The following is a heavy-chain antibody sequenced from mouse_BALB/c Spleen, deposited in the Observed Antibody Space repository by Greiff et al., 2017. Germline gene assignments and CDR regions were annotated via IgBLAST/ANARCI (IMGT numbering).Heavy chain of an antibody. V-gene: IGHV5-6-5*01. D-gene: IGHD1-2*01. CDR3: ARGPYGYYAMDY. Sequence: DVKLVESGGGLVKPGGSLKLSCAASGFTFSSYAMSWVRQTPEKRLEWVASIRSGGSTYYPDSVKGRFTISRDNARNILYLQMSSLRSEDTAMYYCARGPYGYYAMDYWGQGTSVTVSS. CDR2: IRSGGST. CDR1: GFTFSSYA. J-gene: IGHJ4*01.